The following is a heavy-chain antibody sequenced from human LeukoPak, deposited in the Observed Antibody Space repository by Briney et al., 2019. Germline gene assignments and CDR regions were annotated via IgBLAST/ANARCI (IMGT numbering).Heavy chain of an antibody. CDR1: GGSIGSYY. J-gene: IGHJ4*02. CDR3: ATGGSEYSYGYLGFDY. D-gene: IGHD5-18*01. CDR2: IYYSGST. V-gene: IGHV4-59*01. Sequence: ASETLSLTCTVSGGSIGSYYWSWIRQPPGKGLEWIGYIYYSGSTNYNPPLKSRATISVDTSKNQFSLKLSSVTAADTAVYYCATGGSEYSYGYLGFDYWGQGTLVTVSS.